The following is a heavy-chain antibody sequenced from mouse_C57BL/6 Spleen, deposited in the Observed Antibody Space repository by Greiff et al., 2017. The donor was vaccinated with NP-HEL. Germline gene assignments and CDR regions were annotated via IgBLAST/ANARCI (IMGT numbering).Heavy chain of an antibody. CDR1: GYTFTSYW. Sequence: QVQLQQPGTELVKPGASVKLSCKASGYTFTSYWMHWVKQRPGQGLEWIGNINPSNGGTNYNEKFKSKATLTVDKSSSTAYMQLSSLTSEDSAVYYCAREGQDYYGSRRYAMDYWGQGTSVTVSS. V-gene: IGHV1-53*01. D-gene: IGHD1-1*01. CDR3: AREGQDYYGSRRYAMDY. J-gene: IGHJ4*01. CDR2: INPSNGGT.